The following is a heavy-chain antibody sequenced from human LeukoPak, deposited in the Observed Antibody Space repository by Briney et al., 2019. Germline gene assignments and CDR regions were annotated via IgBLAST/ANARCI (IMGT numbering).Heavy chain of an antibody. J-gene: IGHJ4*02. CDR1: GCTFSNYA. V-gene: IGHV1-69*06. Sequence: GASVTVSCKAAGCTFSNYAISWVRHAPGQGLEWMGGIIPMFATVNYAQKFQGRVTITADKSTTTAYMELSSLRSEDTDVYYCATDVLDYYDRSNYVTWGQGTLVTVSS. CDR2: IIPMFATV. D-gene: IGHD3-22*01. CDR3: ATDVLDYYDRSNYVT.